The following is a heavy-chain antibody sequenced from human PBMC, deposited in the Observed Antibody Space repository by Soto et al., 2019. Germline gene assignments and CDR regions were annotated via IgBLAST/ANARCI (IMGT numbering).Heavy chain of an antibody. CDR2: IKQGESEK. D-gene: IGHD3-22*01. CDR1: GFTFSSYW. V-gene: IGHV3-7*03. Sequence: GGSLRLSCATSGFTFSSYWMSWVRQPPGRGLEWVATIKQGESEKYYVDSVKGRFTVSRDNAKNSLYLQMNTLRAEDTAVYYCARGDYFDRRFDYWGQGALVTVSS. J-gene: IGHJ4*02. CDR3: ARGDYFDRRFDY.